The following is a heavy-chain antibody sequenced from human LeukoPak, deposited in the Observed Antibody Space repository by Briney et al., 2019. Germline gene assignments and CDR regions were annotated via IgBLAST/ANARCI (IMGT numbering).Heavy chain of an antibody. CDR3: AREPVGFCDY. J-gene: IGHJ4*02. V-gene: IGHV3-48*02. CDR2: ITISGTTI. Sequence: GGSLRLSCAASGFTFSTYNMNWVRQAPGKGLEWVSYITISGTTIYYADSVKGRFTISRDNAKNSLYLQMNSLRDEDTAVYYCAREPVGFCDYWGQGTLVTVSS. CDR1: GFTFSTYN. D-gene: IGHD3-3*01.